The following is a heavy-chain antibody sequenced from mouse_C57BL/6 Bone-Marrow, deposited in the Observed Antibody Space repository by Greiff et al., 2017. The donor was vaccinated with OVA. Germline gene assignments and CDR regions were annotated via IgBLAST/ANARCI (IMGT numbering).Heavy chain of an antibody. D-gene: IGHD4-1*01. J-gene: IGHJ2*01. CDR2: ISGGGGNT. CDR3: ARRLGVFDY. V-gene: IGHV5-9*01. CDR1: GFTFSSYT. Sequence: EVKLVESGGGLVKPGGSLKLSCAASGFTFSSYTMSCVRQTPEKRLEWVATISGGGGNTYYPDSVKGRFTISRDNAKNTLYLQMSSLRSEDTALYYCARRLGVFDYWGQGTTLTVSS.